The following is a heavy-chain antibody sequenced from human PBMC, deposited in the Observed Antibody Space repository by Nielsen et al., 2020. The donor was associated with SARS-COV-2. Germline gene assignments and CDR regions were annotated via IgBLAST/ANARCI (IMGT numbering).Heavy chain of an antibody. CDR2: ISGSGRST. CDR1: GFTFSNYA. Sequence: GESLKISCAASGFTFSNYALSWVRQAPGKGLEWVSSISGSGRSTYYADSVKGRFTISRDNSKNTLYLQMNSLRAEDTARYYCARGSGMGVWGQGTAVIVSS. D-gene: IGHD3-10*01. CDR3: ARGSGMGV. V-gene: IGHV3-23*01. J-gene: IGHJ6*02.